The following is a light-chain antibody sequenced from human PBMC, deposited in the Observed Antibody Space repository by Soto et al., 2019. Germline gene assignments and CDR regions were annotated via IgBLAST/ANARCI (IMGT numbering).Light chain of an antibody. CDR3: SSYTSSSTRV. CDR2: DVS. CDR1: SSDVGGYNY. Sequence: QSALTQPASVSGSPGQSITISCTGTSSDVGGYNYVSWYQQHPGKAPKLMIYDVSNRPSGVSNRFSGSQSCNTASLNTSGLQAEDEADYYCSSYTSSSTRVFGGGTKLTVL. V-gene: IGLV2-14*01. J-gene: IGLJ2*01.